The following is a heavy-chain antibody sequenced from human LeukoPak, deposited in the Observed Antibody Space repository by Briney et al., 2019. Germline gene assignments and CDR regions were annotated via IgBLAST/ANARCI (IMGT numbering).Heavy chain of an antibody. CDR3: ARDYDILTGEDY. Sequence: PGGSLRLSCAASGFTFSSYSMNWVRQAPGKGLEWVSFISSSSSYIYYADSVKGRFTISRDNAKNSLYLQMNSLRAEDTAVYYCARDYDILTGEDYWGQGTLVTVSS. CDR1: GFTFSSYS. V-gene: IGHV3-21*01. J-gene: IGHJ4*02. CDR2: ISSSSSYI. D-gene: IGHD3-9*01.